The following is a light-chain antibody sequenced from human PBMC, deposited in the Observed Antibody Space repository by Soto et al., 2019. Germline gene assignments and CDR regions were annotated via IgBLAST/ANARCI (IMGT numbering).Light chain of an antibody. Sequence: EIVMTQTPLSSPVTLGQAASISCRSSRSLVHKDGNTYLSWFHQRPGQPPRLLIYKVSDRFFGVADRFSGSGAGTDFTLTISRVEAEDVGLYYCMQATQSPWTCGQGTKVEIK. CDR3: MQATQSPWT. J-gene: IGKJ1*01. CDR1: RSLVHKDGNTY. CDR2: KVS. V-gene: IGKV2-24*01.